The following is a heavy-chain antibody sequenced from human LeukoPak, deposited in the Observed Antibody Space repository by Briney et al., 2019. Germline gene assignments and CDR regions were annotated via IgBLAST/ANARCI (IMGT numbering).Heavy chain of an antibody. Sequence: PGGSLRLSCAASGFTFSNCAMSWVRQAPAKGLEWVSAISGGGGRTYYADSVNGRFTISRDNSKNTLYLQMNSLRAEDTAVYYCARVGYYGSSGYSNAFDIWGQGTMVTVSS. J-gene: IGHJ3*02. D-gene: IGHD3-22*01. V-gene: IGHV3-23*01. CDR2: ISGGGGRT. CDR3: ARVGYYGSSGYSNAFDI. CDR1: GFTFSNCA.